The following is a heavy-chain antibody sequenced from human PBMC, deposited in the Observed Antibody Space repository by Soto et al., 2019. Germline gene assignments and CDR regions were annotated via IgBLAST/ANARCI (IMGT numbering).Heavy chain of an antibody. V-gene: IGHV1-18*01. CDR1: GYTFTNYG. J-gene: IGHJ4*02. CDR3: AREFLAAAGLPDY. D-gene: IGHD6-13*01. Sequence: ASVKVSCKASGYTFTNYGFSWVRQAPGQGLEWMGWISGYNGKTKYAEKFQGRVTMTTDTSTSTAYMELSSLRSDDTAVYYCAREFLAAAGLPDYWGQGTLVTVSS. CDR2: ISGYNGKT.